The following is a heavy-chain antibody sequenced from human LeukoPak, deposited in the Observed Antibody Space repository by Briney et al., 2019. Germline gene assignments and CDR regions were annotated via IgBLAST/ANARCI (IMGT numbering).Heavy chain of an antibody. Sequence: GGSLRLSCAASGFTFSSYGMHWVRQAPGKGLEWVAFIRYDGSNKYYADSVKGRFTISRDNSKNTLYLQMNSLRAEDTAVYYCAKGEYSGSYYYYYMDVWGKGTTVTISS. CDR1: GFTFSSYG. CDR2: IRYDGSNK. D-gene: IGHD1-26*01. V-gene: IGHV3-30*02. J-gene: IGHJ6*03. CDR3: AKGEYSGSYYYYYMDV.